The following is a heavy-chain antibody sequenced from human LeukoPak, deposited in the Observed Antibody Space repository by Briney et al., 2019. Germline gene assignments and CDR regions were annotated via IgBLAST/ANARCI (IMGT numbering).Heavy chain of an antibody. J-gene: IGHJ4*02. CDR1: GYTFTSNG. V-gene: IGHV1-18*01. CDR2: ISGYNANT. CDR3: ARDLTIAAAGTFGY. Sequence: ASVKVSCDASGYTFTSNGISCMRHAPGQGLEWMGWISGYNANTKYTQNLQGRVTMTTDRSTSTAYMELRSLRSDDTAVYYCARDLTIAAAGTFGYWGQGTLVTVSS. D-gene: IGHD6-13*01.